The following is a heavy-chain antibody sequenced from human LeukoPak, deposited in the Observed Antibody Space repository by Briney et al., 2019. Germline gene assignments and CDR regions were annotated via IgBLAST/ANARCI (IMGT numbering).Heavy chain of an antibody. CDR1: GGSISSYY. D-gene: IGHD1-20*01. CDR3: AIGFITGTVEDY. J-gene: IGHJ4*02. V-gene: IGHV4-4*07. Sequence: SEALSLTYTVSGGSISSYYWSWIRQPAGKGLEWIGRIYTSGSTNYNPSLKSRVTMSVDTSKNQFSLKLSSVTAADTAVYYCAIGFITGTVEDYWGQGTLVTVSS. CDR2: IYTSGST.